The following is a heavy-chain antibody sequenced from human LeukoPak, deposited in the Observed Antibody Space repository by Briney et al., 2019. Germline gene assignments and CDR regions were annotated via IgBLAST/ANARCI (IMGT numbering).Heavy chain of an antibody. V-gene: IGHV4-59*01. D-gene: IGHD3-10*01. Sequence: PSETLSLTCTVSGGSISSYYWSWIRQPPGKGLEWIGYIYYSGSTNYNPSLKSRVTISVDTSKNQFSLKLSSVTAADTAVYYCARGRAITMVRGVILLQEYYYYMDVWGKGTTVTISS. CDR2: IYYSGST. CDR3: ARGRAITMVRGVILLQEYYYYMDV. CDR1: GGSISSYY. J-gene: IGHJ6*03.